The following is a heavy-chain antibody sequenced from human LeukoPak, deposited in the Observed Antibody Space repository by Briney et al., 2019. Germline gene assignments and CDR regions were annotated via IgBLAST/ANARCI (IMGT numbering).Heavy chain of an antibody. V-gene: IGHV3-30*04. Sequence: PGRSLRLSCAASGFTFSSYAMHWVRQAPGEGLEWVAVISYDGSNKYYADSVKGRFTISRDNSKNTLYLQMNSLRAEDTAVYYCARDLWTDYWGQGTLVTVSS. CDR2: ISYDGSNK. J-gene: IGHJ4*02. CDR3: ARDLWTDY. CDR1: GFTFSSYA. D-gene: IGHD3/OR15-3a*01.